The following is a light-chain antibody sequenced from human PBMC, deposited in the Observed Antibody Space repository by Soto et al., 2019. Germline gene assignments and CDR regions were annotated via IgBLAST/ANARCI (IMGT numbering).Light chain of an antibody. Sequence: IQLTQSPSSLSASVGDRVTITCRASQGIGGYLAWYQQKPGEAPKLLIFAASTLQSGVPSRFSGSGSGTDFTLTISSLQAEDFATYYCQQLSTYPSTFGGGTKVDIK. CDR3: QQLSTYPST. J-gene: IGKJ4*01. V-gene: IGKV1-9*01. CDR2: AAS. CDR1: QGIGGY.